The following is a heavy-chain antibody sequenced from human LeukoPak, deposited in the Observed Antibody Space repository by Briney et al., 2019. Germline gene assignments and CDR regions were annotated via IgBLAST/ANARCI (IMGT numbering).Heavy chain of an antibody. J-gene: IGHJ4*02. Sequence: SETLSLTCTVSGGSISSSSYYWGWIRQPPGKGLEWIGSIYYSGSTYYNPSLKSRVTIPVDTSKNQFSLKLSSVTAADTAVYYCARDIPLSTGIAAAGAFDYWGQGTLVTVSS. CDR2: IYYSGST. V-gene: IGHV4-39*07. D-gene: IGHD6-13*01. CDR3: ARDIPLSTGIAAAGAFDY. CDR1: GGSISSSSYY.